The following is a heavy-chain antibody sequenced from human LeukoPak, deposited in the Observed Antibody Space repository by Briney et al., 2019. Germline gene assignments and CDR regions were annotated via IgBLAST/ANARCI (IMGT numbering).Heavy chain of an antibody. D-gene: IGHD5-18*01. V-gene: IGHV5-51*01. Sequence: GESLKISCKGSGYYFSTYWIGWVRQRPGKDSEWMGVIYPGNPDAEYSPSFRGQVNISADRSITTAYLQWTSLKASDTAIYYCATGIHQSRSHHYGVDVWGPGTTVTVFS. J-gene: IGHJ6*02. CDR1: GYYFSTYW. CDR2: IYPGNPDA. CDR3: ATGIHQSRSHHYGVDV.